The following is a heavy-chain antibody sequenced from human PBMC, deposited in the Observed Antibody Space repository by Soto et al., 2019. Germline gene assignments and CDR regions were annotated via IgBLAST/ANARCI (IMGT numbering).Heavy chain of an antibody. D-gene: IGHD6-19*01. CDR1: GFSLSTTGLG. J-gene: IGHJ4*02. Sequence: SGPTLVNPTQNHTLTCTFTGFSLSTTGLGVGWIRQPTEKDLVWFALIYWDDDKRYSPAPKSSLTITQDVSKIQVVFIMTNMDPVDTATYCCAHRRGYSSGWLAYWGQGTRVTVGS. CDR2: IYWDDDK. V-gene: IGHV2-5*02. CDR3: AHRRGYSSGWLAY.